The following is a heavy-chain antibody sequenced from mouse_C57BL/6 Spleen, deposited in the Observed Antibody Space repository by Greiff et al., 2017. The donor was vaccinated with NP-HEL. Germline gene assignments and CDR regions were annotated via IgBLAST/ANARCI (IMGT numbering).Heavy chain of an antibody. Sequence: QVQLKQPGAELVRPGSSVKLSCKASGYTFTSYWMHWVKQRPIQGLEWIGNIDPSDSETHYNQKFKDKATLTVDKSSSTAYMQLSSLTSEDSAVYYCARDSSYPYYFDYWGQGTTLTVSS. CDR3: ARDSSYPYYFDY. CDR2: IDPSDSET. V-gene: IGHV1-52*01. J-gene: IGHJ2*01. CDR1: GYTFTSYW. D-gene: IGHD1-1*01.